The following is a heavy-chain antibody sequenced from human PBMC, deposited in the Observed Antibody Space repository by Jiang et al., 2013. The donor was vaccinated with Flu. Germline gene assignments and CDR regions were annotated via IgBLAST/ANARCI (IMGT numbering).Heavy chain of an antibody. J-gene: IGHJ4*02. CDR3: ARAPRIQLGLAVDY. CDR2: IYYSGST. D-gene: IGHD5-18*01. CDR1: GGSISSYY. Sequence: ELLKPSETLSLTCTVSGGSISSYYWSWIRQPPGKGLEWIGYIYYSGSTNYNPSLKSRVTISVDTSKNQFSLKLSSVTAADTAVYYCARAPRIQLGLAVDYWGQGTLVTVSS. V-gene: IGHV4-59*13.